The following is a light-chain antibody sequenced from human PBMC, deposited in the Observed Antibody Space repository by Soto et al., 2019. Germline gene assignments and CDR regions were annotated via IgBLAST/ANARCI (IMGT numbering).Light chain of an antibody. CDR1: QSVSSNY. CDR3: QQFDSSPPST. CDR2: STS. V-gene: IGKV3-20*01. Sequence: DIVLTQSPGTLSLSPGERATLSCRASQSVSSNYLAWYQQKPGQAPRLLIYSTSSRATGIPDRFSGSGSGTDFTLTISRLEPEDFAVYYCQQFDSSPPSTFGQGTRLEIK. J-gene: IGKJ5*01.